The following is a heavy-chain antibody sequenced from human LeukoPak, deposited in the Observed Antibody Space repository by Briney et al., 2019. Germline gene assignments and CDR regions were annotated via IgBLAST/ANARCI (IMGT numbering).Heavy chain of an antibody. CDR1: GGTFSSYA. CDR3: ARGRYYYDSSGYYWDFDY. V-gene: IGHV1-69*01. J-gene: IGHJ4*02. CDR2: IIPIFGTA. D-gene: IGHD3-22*01. Sequence: GASVKVSCKASGGTFSSYAISWVRQAPGQGLEWMGGIIPIFGTANYAQKFQGRVTITADESTSTAYMELSSLRSEDTAVYYCARGRYYYDSSGYYWDFDYWGQGTLVTVSS.